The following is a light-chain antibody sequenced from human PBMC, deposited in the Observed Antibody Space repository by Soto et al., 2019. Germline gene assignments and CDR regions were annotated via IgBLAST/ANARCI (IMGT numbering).Light chain of an antibody. CDR2: AAS. CDR3: HQSYDIPT. Sequence: DIQMTQSPSSLSASVGARVTITCRASQSISSYLNWYQQKPGKAPKLLIYAASSLQSGVPSRFSGSGSGTDFTLTVSSLQPEDFATYYCHQSYDIPTFGQGTRLEIK. J-gene: IGKJ5*01. V-gene: IGKV1-39*01. CDR1: QSISSY.